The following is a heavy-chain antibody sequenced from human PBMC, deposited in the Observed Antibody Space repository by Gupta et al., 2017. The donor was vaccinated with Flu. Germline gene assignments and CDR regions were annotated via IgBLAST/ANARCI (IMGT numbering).Heavy chain of an antibody. CDR3: ARVEGEMEPAFDI. CDR2: IYYSGST. CDR1: GGSISSSSYY. D-gene: IGHD3-16*01. J-gene: IGHJ3*02. Sequence: QLQLQESGPGLVKPSETLSLTCTVSGGSISSSSYYWGWIRQPPGKGLEWIGSIYYSGSTYYNPSLKSRVTISVDTSKNQFSLKLSSVTAADTAVYYCARVEGEMEPAFDIWGQGTMVTVSS. V-gene: IGHV4-39*01.